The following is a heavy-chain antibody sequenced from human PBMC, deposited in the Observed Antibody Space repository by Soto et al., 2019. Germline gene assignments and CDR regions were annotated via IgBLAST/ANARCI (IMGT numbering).Heavy chain of an antibody. CDR2: ISSSSSTI. CDR1: GFTFSSYS. D-gene: IGHD2-15*01. Sequence: QPGGSLRLSCAASGFTFSSYSMNWVRQAPGKGLEWVSYISSSSSTIYYADSVKGRFTISRDNAKNSLYLQMNSLRDEDTAVYYCARDLELEVLLYGMDVWGQGTTVTVSS. J-gene: IGHJ6*02. CDR3: ARDLELEVLLYGMDV. V-gene: IGHV3-48*02.